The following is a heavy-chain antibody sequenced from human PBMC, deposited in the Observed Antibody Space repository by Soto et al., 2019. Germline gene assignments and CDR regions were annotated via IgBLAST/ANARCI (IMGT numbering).Heavy chain of an antibody. V-gene: IGHV4-30-2*01. CDR1: GGSISSGGYS. CDR2: IYHSGST. D-gene: IGHD2-15*01. CDR3: ARGVAAHEYYFDY. Sequence: SETLSLTCAVSGGSISSGGYSWSWIRQPPGKGLEWIGYIYHSGSTYYNPSLKSRVTISVDRSKNQFSLKLSSVTAADTAVYYCARGVAAHEYYFDYWGQGTLVTVSS. J-gene: IGHJ4*02.